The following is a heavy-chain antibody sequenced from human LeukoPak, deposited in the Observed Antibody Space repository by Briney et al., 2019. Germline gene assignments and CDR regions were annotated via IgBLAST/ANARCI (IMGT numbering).Heavy chain of an antibody. J-gene: IGHJ4*02. CDR1: GFPFSSYA. Sequence: GGPLTLSCAAPGFPFSSYARSWVRQAPGKGLGWVSAFSGSGGTTYYADSVKGRFTISRDNSKNTLYLQMNSLRAEDTAIYYCAKDGYSGYAFDPNFDYWGQGTLVTVSS. V-gene: IGHV3-23*01. CDR2: FSGSGGTT. D-gene: IGHD5-12*01. CDR3: AKDGYSGYAFDPNFDY.